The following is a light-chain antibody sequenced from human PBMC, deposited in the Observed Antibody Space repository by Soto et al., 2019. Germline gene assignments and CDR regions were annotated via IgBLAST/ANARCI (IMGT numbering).Light chain of an antibody. V-gene: IGLV1-47*01. CDR3: ASWDDSLSETV. CDR2: SNN. J-gene: IGLJ7*01. Sequence: QSVLTHPPSLSGNPGQRVTISCSGRNFNVKNNYVYWYQQFAGTAPKLLIYSNNRRPSGVPDRFSGSKSGSSASLAISGLRPEDEADYYCASWDDSLSETVFGGGTQLTVL. CDR1: NFNVKNNY.